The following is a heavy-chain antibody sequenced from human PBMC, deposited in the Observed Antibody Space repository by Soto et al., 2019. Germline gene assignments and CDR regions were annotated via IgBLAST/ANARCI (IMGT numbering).Heavy chain of an antibody. Sequence: SETRPLTYTGSGSSTSRSHYYWGWIRQPPGKGLEWIGSINSSGRAYYNPSLKSRVTISVDTSKNQCSLKLTSATAADTAVYYCARLSAGRSVYLDPWGQVTLVTGS. D-gene: IGHD2-2*02. V-gene: IGHV4-39*01. J-gene: IGHJ5*02. CDR3: ARLSAGRSVYLDP. CDR1: GSSTSRSHYY. CDR2: INSSGRA.